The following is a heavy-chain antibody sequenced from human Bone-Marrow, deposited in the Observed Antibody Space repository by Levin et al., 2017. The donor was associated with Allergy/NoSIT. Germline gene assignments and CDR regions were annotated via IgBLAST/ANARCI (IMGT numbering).Heavy chain of an antibody. CDR2: MSGSGNFI. V-gene: IGHV3-21*01. CDR3: ARESPFGFGALDI. Sequence: KAGGSLRLSCAASGLTLSSYNMNWVRQAPGKGLEWVSSMSGSGNFIYFADSVKGRFTISRDAASNSLLLQLNSLRADDTAVYYCARESPFGFGALDIWGQGAMVTVSS. J-gene: IGHJ3*02. CDR1: GLTLSSYN. D-gene: IGHD2/OR15-2a*01.